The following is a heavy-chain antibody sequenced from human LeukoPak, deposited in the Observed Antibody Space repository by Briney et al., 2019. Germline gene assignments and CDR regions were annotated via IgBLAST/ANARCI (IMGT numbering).Heavy chain of an antibody. CDR3: ARALSVRYFDWNDAFDM. CDR2: IWYDGSNK. V-gene: IGHV3-33*01. CDR1: GFTLSSYG. D-gene: IGHD3-9*01. Sequence: ARSLTLSCAASGFTLSSYGMHWVRQAQDKGLEWVAVIWYDGSNKYYTDSVKGRFTISRDNSKNTLYMQMNSLRAEETAVYFCARALSVRYFDWNDAFDMWGQGRMVTVSS. J-gene: IGHJ3*02.